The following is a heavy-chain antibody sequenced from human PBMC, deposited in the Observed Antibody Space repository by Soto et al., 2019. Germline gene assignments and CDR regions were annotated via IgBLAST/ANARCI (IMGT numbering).Heavy chain of an antibody. CDR3: AVLGYCSGGSCYAGAFDI. J-gene: IGHJ3*02. CDR2: INSDGSST. V-gene: IGHV3-74*01. CDR1: GFTFSSYW. D-gene: IGHD2-15*01. Sequence: PGGSPRLSCAASGFTFSSYWMHWFRQAPGKGLVWVSRINSDGSSTSYADSVKGRFTISRDNAKNTLYLQMNSLRAEDTAVYYCAVLGYCSGGSCYAGAFDIWGQGTMVTVSS.